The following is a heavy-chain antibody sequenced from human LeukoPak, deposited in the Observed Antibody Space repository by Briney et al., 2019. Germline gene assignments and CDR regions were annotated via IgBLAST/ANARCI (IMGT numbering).Heavy chain of an antibody. Sequence: SETLSLTCTVSGGSISSSSYYWGWIRQPPGKGLEWIGSIYYSGSTYYNPSLKNRVTISVDTSKNQFSLKLSSVTAADTAVYYCARMSSRITIFDYWGQGTLVTVSS. CDR1: GGSISSSSYY. V-gene: IGHV4-39*01. CDR3: ARMSSRITIFDY. J-gene: IGHJ4*02. D-gene: IGHD3-3*01. CDR2: IYYSGST.